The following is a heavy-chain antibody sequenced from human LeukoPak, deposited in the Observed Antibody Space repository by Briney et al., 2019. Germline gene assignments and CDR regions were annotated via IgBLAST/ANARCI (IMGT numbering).Heavy chain of an antibody. CDR1: GYTFTSYD. CDR3: ARGEAYYDFWSGYYRANWFDP. J-gene: IGHJ5*02. Sequence: ASVKVSCKASGYTFTSYDINWVRQATGQGLEWMGWMNPNSGNTGYAHKFQGRVTMTRNTSISTAYMELSSLRSEDTAVYYCARGEAYYDFWSGYYRANWFDPWGQGTLVTVSS. V-gene: IGHV1-8*01. CDR2: MNPNSGNT. D-gene: IGHD3-3*01.